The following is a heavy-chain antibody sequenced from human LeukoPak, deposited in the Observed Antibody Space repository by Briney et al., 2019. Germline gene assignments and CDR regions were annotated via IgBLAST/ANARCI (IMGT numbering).Heavy chain of an antibody. J-gene: IGHJ4*02. V-gene: IGHV7-4-1*02. CDR1: GYTFTSYA. CDR2: INTNTGNP. Sequence: ASVKVSCKASGYTFTSYAMNWVRQAPGQGLEWMGWINTNTGNPTYAQGFTGRFVFSLDTSVSTAYLQISSLKAEDTAVYYCARFFNPPYCSSTSRYGVDYWGQGTLVTVSS. CDR3: ARFFNPPYCSSTSRYGVDY. D-gene: IGHD2-2*01.